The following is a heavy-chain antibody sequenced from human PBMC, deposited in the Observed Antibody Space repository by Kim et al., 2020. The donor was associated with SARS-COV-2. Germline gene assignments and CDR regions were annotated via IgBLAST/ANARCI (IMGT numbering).Heavy chain of an antibody. D-gene: IGHD3-3*01. V-gene: IGHV4-39*01. CDR1: GGSISSSSYY. Sequence: SETLSLTCTVYGGSISSSSYYWGWLRQPPGKGLEWIGSIYYSGSTYYTPPLKSRITISVNTSKNQFSLKLTSVAAADTAEYYWASVLNFWSGYGYGMDVWGQGTTVTVSS. CDR2: IYYSGST. CDR3: ASVLNFWSGYGYGMDV. J-gene: IGHJ6*02.